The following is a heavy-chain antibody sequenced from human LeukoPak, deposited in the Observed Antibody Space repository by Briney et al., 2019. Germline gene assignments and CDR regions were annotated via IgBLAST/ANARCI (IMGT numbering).Heavy chain of an antibody. Sequence: SETLSLTCTVPGGSISSGDYYWSWIRQPPGKGLEWIGYIYYSGSTYYNPSLKSRVTISVDTSKNQFSLKLSSVTAADTAVYYCARGHYDFWSGYYGPPDYWGQGTLVTVSS. CDR1: GGSISSGDYY. CDR3: ARGHYDFWSGYYGPPDY. V-gene: IGHV4-30-4*01. CDR2: IYYSGST. J-gene: IGHJ4*02. D-gene: IGHD3-3*01.